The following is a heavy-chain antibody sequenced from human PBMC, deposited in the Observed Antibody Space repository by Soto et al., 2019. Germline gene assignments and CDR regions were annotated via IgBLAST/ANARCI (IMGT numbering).Heavy chain of an antibody. CDR2: IWYDGSNK. CDR3: ARAGGGNSGRCATF. J-gene: IGHJ4*02. D-gene: IGHD2-21*02. CDR1: GFTFSTYG. V-gene: IGHV3-33*01. Sequence: QVQLVESGGGVVQPGRSLRLSCAASGFTFSTYGMHWVRQTPGKGLEWVAVIWYDGSNKYYADSVKGRFTISRDNSKNSLDLQMNSLRAEDTAVYYCARAGGGNSGRCATFWGQGTLVTVSS.